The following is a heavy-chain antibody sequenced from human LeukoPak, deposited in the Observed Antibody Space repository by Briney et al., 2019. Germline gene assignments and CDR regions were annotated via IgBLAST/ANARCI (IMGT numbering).Heavy chain of an antibody. CDR1: GGSFSGYY. J-gene: IGHJ4*02. CDR2: INHSGST. CDR3: ARGSTIRLRPARAVLRYFDWFDY. V-gene: IGHV4-34*01. Sequence: PSETLSLTCAVCGGSFSGYYWSWIRQPPGKGLEWIGEINHSGSTNYNPSLKSRVTISVDTSKNQFSLKLSSVTAADTAVYYCARGSTIRLRPARAVLRYFDWFDYWGQGTLVTVSS. D-gene: IGHD3-9*01.